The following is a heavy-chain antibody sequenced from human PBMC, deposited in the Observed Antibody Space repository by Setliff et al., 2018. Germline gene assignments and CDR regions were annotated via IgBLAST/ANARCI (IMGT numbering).Heavy chain of an antibody. CDR3: ATQPLQWELLGFDY. CDR2: FDSEDGET. Sequence: ASVKVSCKVSGYTLTELSMHWMRQAPGKGLEWMGGFDSEDGETIYAQRFQGRVTMTEDTSTDTAYMELSSLRSEDTAVYYCATQPLQWELLGFDYWGQGTLVTVSS. CDR1: GYTLTELS. V-gene: IGHV1-24*01. J-gene: IGHJ4*02. D-gene: IGHD1-26*01.